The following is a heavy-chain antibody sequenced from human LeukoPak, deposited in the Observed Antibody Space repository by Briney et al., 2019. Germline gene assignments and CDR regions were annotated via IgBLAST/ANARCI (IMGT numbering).Heavy chain of an antibody. Sequence: SETLSLTCTVSGGSISSGDYYWSWIRQPPGKGLEWIGYIYYSGSTYYNPSLKSRVTISVDTSKNQFSLKLSSVTAADTAVYYCARRRPFPTVGGFGWYFDLWGRGTLVTVSS. CDR3: ARRRPFPTVGGFGWYFDL. CDR1: GGSISSGDYY. CDR2: IYYSGST. V-gene: IGHV4-30-4*01. J-gene: IGHJ2*01. D-gene: IGHD4-23*01.